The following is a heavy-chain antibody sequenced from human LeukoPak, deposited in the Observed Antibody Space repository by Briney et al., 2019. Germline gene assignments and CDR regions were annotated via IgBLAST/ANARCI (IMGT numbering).Heavy chain of an antibody. J-gene: IGHJ3*02. CDR3: ARHSITAGTEYAFDI. D-gene: IGHD6-13*01. CDR1: GGSISSGSYY. Sequence: SQTLSLTCTVSGGSISSGSYYWSWIRQPAGKGLEWIGRIYASGSTNYNPSLKSRVTISVDTSKNQFSLKLSSVTAADTAVYYRARHSITAGTEYAFDIWGQGTMVTVSS. CDR2: IYASGST. V-gene: IGHV4-61*02.